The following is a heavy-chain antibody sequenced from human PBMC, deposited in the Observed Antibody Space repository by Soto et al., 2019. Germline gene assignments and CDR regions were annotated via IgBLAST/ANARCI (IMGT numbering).Heavy chain of an antibody. J-gene: IGHJ5*02. Sequence: SETLSLTCTVSGGSTSSGGYYWSWIRQHPGKGLEWIGYIYYSGSTYYNPSLKSRVTISVDTSKNQFSLKLSSVTAADTAVYYCARDLPSLGACSSTSCYAHWFDPWGQGTLVTVSS. V-gene: IGHV4-31*03. CDR2: IYYSGST. CDR3: ARDLPSLGACSSTSCYAHWFDP. D-gene: IGHD2-2*01. CDR1: GGSTSSGGYY.